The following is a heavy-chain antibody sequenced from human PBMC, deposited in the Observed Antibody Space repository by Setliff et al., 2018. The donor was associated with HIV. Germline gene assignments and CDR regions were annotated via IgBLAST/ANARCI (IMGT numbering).Heavy chain of an antibody. CDR1: GFSISSDYY. D-gene: IGHD3-22*01. V-gene: IGHV4-38-2*02. Sequence: SETLSLTCTVTGFSISSDYYGGWIRQPPGKGLEWIGSIYHSGSTYYNPSLQSRVTMAVDTSKNQFSLKLSSVTAADTAVYYCASYYGADEPSYYFDFWGQGTQVTVSS. CDR3: ASYYGADEPSYYFDF. CDR2: IYHSGST. J-gene: IGHJ4*02.